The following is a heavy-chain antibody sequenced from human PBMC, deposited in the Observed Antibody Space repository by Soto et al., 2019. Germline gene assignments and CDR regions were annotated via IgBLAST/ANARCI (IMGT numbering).Heavy chain of an antibody. D-gene: IGHD5-18*01. CDR3: ARXKGGYSYGYYYYYGMDV. CDR2: INSDGSST. Sequence: GGSLRLFCAASGFTFSSYWMHWVRQAPGKGLVWVSRINSDGSSTSYADSVKGRFTISRDNAKNTLYLQMNSLRAEDTAVYYCARXKGGYSYGYYYYYGMDVWGQGTTVTVSS. CDR1: GFTFSSYW. J-gene: IGHJ6*02. V-gene: IGHV3-74*01.